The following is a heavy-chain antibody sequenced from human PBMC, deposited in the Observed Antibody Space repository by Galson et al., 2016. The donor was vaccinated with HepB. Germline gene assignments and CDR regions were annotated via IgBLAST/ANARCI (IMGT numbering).Heavy chain of an antibody. V-gene: IGHV3-73*01. J-gene: IGHJ3*02. Sequence: SLRLSCAASGFTFSGSSMYWVRQASGKGLEWVGRIRSQANNYATAYAASVKGGFTISRDDSKKPAVLQMNSLKTEETAVYYCSRQGLGLDALDIWGQGTMVTVSS. CDR2: IRSQANNYAT. D-gene: IGHD3/OR15-3a*01. CDR3: SRQGLGLDALDI. CDR1: GFTFSGSS.